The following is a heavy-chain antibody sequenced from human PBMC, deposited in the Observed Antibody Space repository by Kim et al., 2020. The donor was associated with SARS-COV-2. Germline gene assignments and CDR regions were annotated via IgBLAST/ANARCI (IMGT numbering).Heavy chain of an antibody. CDR3: ALGPCSSTSCYDRYYFDY. J-gene: IGHJ4*02. D-gene: IGHD2-2*01. CDR2: IDPSDSYT. Sequence: GESLKISCKGSGYSFTSYWISWVRQMPGKGLEWMGRIDPSDSYTNYSPSFQGHVTISADKSISTAYLQWSSLKASDTAMYYCALGPCSSTSCYDRYYFDYWGQGTLVTVSS. V-gene: IGHV5-10-1*01. CDR1: GYSFTSYW.